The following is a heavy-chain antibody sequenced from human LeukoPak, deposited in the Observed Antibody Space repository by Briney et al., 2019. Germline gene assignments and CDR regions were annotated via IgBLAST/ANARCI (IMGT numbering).Heavy chain of an antibody. J-gene: IGHJ6*03. Sequence: PGGSLRLSCAASGFTFRSYWMSWVRQSPGKGLEWVAVIWYDGSNKYYADSVKGRFTISRDNSKNTLYLQMDSLRAEDTAVYYCAKAGDNSGYYPAFYYYMDVWGRGTTVTVSS. CDR3: AKAGDNSGYYPAFYYYMDV. CDR1: GFTFRSYW. D-gene: IGHD3-22*01. CDR2: IWYDGSNK. V-gene: IGHV3-33*06.